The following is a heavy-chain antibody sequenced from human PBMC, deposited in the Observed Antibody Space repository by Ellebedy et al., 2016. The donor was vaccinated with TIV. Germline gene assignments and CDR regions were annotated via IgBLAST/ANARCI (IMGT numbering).Heavy chain of an antibody. J-gene: IGHJ4*02. Sequence: GESLKISCAASGFTFSNYCMHWVRQAQGKGLEWVANIQQDVSDKYYVDSVKGRFTISRDNAKNSLYLQMNRLRAEDTAVYYCARSRYCSSASRGFLDYWGQGALVTVS. CDR1: GFTFSNYC. V-gene: IGHV3-7*03. CDR3: ARSRYCSSASRGFLDY. CDR2: IQQDVSDK. D-gene: IGHD2-2*01.